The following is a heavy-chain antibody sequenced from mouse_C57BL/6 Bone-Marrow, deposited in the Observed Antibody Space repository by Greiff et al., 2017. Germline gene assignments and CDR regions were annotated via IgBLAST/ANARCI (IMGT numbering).Heavy chain of an antibody. CDR3: AILLLRFYYAMDY. Sequence: QVQLQQPGAELVKPGASVKMSCKASGYTFTSYWITWVKQRPGQGLEWIGDIYPGSGSTNYNEKFKSKATLTVDTSSSTAYMQLSSLTSEDSAIYYCAILLLRFYYAMDYWGQGTSVTVSS. CDR1: GYTFTSYW. V-gene: IGHV1-55*01. D-gene: IGHD1-1*01. J-gene: IGHJ4*01. CDR2: IYPGSGST.